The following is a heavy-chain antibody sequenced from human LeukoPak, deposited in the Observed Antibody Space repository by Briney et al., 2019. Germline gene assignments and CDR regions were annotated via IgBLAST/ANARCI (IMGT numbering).Heavy chain of an antibody. Sequence: PGRSLRLSCAAAGFIFSSYSMHWVRQAPGKGLEWVAVIWYDGSNKYYADSVKGRFTISRDNSKNTLYLQMNSLRAEDTAVYYCARESYSSGWYCCAFDIWGQGTMVTVSS. D-gene: IGHD6-19*01. CDR1: GFIFSSYS. V-gene: IGHV3-33*08. J-gene: IGHJ3*02. CDR3: ARESYSSGWYCCAFDI. CDR2: IWYDGSNK.